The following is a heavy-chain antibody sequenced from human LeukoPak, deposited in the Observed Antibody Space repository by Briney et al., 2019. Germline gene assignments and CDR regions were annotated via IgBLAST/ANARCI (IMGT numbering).Heavy chain of an antibody. V-gene: IGHV4-59*01. CDR2: IYYSGST. CDR3: ARDGYGDYIFDY. D-gene: IGHD4-17*01. J-gene: IGHJ4*02. Sequence: SETLSLTSTVSGGSIRSYYWSWIRQPPGKGLEWIGYIYYSGSTNYNPSLKSRVTISVDTSKNQFSLKLSSVTAADTAVYYCARDGYGDYIFDYWGQGTLVTVSS. CDR1: GGSIRSYY.